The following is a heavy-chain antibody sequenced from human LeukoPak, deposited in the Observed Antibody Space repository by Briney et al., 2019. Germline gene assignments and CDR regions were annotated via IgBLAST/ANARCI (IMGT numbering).Heavy chain of an antibody. Sequence: GGSLRLSCAASGLTFSNYWMTWVRQAPGKGLEWVANTKHDEYEKYYVDSVEGRFTIYRDNAKNSLYLQMNYLRAEDTAVYFCARDGARAGRYHHMDVWGKGTTVTVSS. J-gene: IGHJ6*03. CDR1: GLTFSNYW. V-gene: IGHV3-7*01. D-gene: IGHD4/OR15-4a*01. CDR3: ARDGARAGRYHHMDV. CDR2: TKHDEYEK.